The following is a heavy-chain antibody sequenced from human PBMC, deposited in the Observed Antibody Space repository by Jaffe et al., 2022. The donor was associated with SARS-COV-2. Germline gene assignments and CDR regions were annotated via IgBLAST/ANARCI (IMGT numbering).Heavy chain of an antibody. D-gene: IGHD3-22*01. CDR2: INPNSGGT. CDR3: ARGRPFFYYDSSGYSWFDP. J-gene: IGHJ5*02. V-gene: IGHV1-2*06. Sequence: QVQLVQSGAEVKKPGASVKVSCKASGYTFTGYYMHWVRQAPGQGLEWMGRINPNSGGTNYAQKFQGRVTMTRDTSISTAYMELSRLRSDDTAVYYCARGRPFFYYDSSGYSWFDPWGQGTLVTVSS. CDR1: GYTFTGYY.